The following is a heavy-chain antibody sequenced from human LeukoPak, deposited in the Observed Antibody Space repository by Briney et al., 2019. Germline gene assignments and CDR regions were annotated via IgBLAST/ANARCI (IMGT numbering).Heavy chain of an antibody. Sequence: ASVKVSCKASGGTFSSYAISWVRQAPGQGLEWMGGIIPIFGTANYAQKFQGRVTITADKSTSTAYMELSSLRSGDTAVYYCARAGYYYYYMDVWGKGTTVTVSS. J-gene: IGHJ6*03. V-gene: IGHV1-69*06. CDR2: IIPIFGTA. CDR3: ARAGYYYYYMDV. CDR1: GGTFSSYA.